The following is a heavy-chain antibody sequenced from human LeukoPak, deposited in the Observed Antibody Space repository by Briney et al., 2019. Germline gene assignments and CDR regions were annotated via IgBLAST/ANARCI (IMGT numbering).Heavy chain of an antibody. D-gene: IGHD2-15*01. J-gene: IGHJ4*02. V-gene: IGHV4-34*01. Sequence: SETLSLTCAVYGGSFSGYYWSWIRQPPGKGLEWIGEINHSGSTNYNPSLKSRVTISVDTSKNQFSLKLSSVTAADTAVYYCARIYCSGGSCYRRRLRPFDYWGQGTLVTVSS. CDR3: ARIYCSGGSCYRRRLRPFDY. CDR1: GGSFSGYY. CDR2: INHSGST.